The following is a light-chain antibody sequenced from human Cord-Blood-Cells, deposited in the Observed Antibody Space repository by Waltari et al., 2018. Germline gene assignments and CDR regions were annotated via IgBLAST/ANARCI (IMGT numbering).Light chain of an antibody. Sequence: SCLLDPPPSVSVAPGKSARLHCGGTMLRRKRVHSSPQKPGQAPVRVIYYDSDRPSGIPERFSGSNSGNTATLTISRVEAGDEADYYCQVWDSSSDHPVFGGGTKLTVL. V-gene: IGLV3-21*04. J-gene: IGLJ3*02. CDR1: MLRRKR. CDR2: YDS. CDR3: QVWDSSSDHPV.